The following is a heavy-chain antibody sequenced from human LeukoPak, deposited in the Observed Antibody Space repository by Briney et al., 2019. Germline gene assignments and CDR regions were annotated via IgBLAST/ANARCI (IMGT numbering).Heavy chain of an antibody. D-gene: IGHD5-18*01. CDR2: ISGSGGGT. Sequence: GRSLRPSRPPSGLSFTSQAISSVRQAPGNWMEWHSAISGSGGGTYYADSVKGRLTISRNNSKKTLYLQMNSLRAEDTAVYYCAKETYSTIYYYYYYGMDVWGEGATVTVSS. V-gene: IGHV3-23*01. J-gene: IGHJ6*01. CDR3: AKETYSTIYYYYYYGMDV. CDR1: GLSFTSQA.